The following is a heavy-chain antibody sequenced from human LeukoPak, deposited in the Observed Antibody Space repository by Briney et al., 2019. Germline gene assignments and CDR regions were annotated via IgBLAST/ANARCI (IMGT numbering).Heavy chain of an antibody. CDR2: IYSGGST. V-gene: IGHV3-53*01. J-gene: IGHJ4*02. CDR3: ARGGIVVVPATSAPFDY. CDR1: GFTVSSNY. Sequence: GGYLRLSCAASGFTVSSNYMSWVRQAPGKGLEWVSVIYSGGSTYYADSVKGRFTISRDNSKNTLYLQMNSLRAEDTAVYYCARGGIVVVPATSAPFDYWGQGTLVTVSS. D-gene: IGHD2-2*01.